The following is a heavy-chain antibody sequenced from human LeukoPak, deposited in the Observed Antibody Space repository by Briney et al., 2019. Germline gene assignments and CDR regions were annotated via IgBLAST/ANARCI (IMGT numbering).Heavy chain of an antibody. V-gene: IGHV3-23*01. CDR3: AKDYGDFGCSYFCALDF. J-gene: IGHJ3*01. Sequence: PGGSLRLSCVVSGFTFSSFGMSWVRQAPGKGLEWVSCLSGSRRDTYYVDPAKGRFSISRDNSKNSMYLQMNNLRAEDTAVYYCAKDYGDFGCSYFCALDFWGPGTMVTVSS. CDR1: GFTFSSFG. D-gene: IGHD3-3*01. CDR2: LSGSRRDT.